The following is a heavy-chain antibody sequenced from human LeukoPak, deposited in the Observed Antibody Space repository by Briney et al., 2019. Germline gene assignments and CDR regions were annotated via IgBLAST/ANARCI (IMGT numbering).Heavy chain of an antibody. J-gene: IGHJ6*03. Sequence: SETLSLTCTVSGGSISSYYWNWIRQPPGKGLEWIGYIYYSGRTNYNPSLKSRVTISVDTSKNQFSLKLSSVTAADTAVYYCARRGAASKYSSSSDYYYYMDVWGKGTTVTVSS. CDR2: IYYSGRT. CDR3: ARRGAASKYSSSSDYYYYMDV. V-gene: IGHV4-59*12. D-gene: IGHD6-6*01. CDR1: GGSISSYY.